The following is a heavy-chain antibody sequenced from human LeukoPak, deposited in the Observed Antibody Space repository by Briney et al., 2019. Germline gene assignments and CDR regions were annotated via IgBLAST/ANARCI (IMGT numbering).Heavy chain of an antibody. CDR1: GGTFSSYA. J-gene: IGHJ4*02. D-gene: IGHD3-10*01. Sequence: SVKVSCKASGGTFSSYAISWVRQAPGQGLEWMGRIIPIFGTANYAQTFQGRVTITTDESTSTAYMELSSLRSEDTAVYYCARGVLWFGELYYFDYWGQGTLVTVSS. CDR3: ARGVLWFGELYYFDY. V-gene: IGHV1-69*05. CDR2: IIPIFGTA.